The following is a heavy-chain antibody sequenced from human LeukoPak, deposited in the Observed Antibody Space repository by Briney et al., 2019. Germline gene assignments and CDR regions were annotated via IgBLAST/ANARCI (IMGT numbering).Heavy chain of an antibody. CDR2: INPNSGGS. D-gene: IGHD6-13*01. J-gene: IGHJ4*02. V-gene: IGHV1-2*02. CDR3: AAWAAVGRFFDY. Sequence: ASVKVSCKTSGYTFTEYYIHWVRQAPGQGLEWMGWINPNSGGSNSAQKFRGRVTMTRDTSITTAYMELSRLAPDDTAVYYCAAWAAVGRFFDYWGQGTLVTVSS. CDR1: GYTFTEYY.